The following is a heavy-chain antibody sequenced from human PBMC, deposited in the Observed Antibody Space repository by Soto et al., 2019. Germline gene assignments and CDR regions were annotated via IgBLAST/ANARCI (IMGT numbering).Heavy chain of an antibody. J-gene: IGHJ4*02. Sequence: ASVKVSCKASGYTFTSYAMHWVRQAPGQRLEWMGWINAGNGNTKYSQKFQGRVTITRDTSASTAYMELSSLRSEDTAVYYCARSPGIVYSYGLAVDYWGQRTLVTVSS. CDR2: INAGNGNT. V-gene: IGHV1-3*01. D-gene: IGHD5-18*01. CDR1: GYTFTSYA. CDR3: ARSPGIVYSYGLAVDY.